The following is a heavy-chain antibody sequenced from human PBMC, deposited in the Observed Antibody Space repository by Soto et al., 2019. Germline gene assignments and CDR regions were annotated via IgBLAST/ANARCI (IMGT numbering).Heavy chain of an antibody. CDR1: GFTFNVYG. V-gene: IGHV1-69*06. Sequence: QVQLGQSGAEVKNPGSSVRVSCKTSGFTFNVYGIHWVRQAPGQGLEWMGGLIPIYDEPNYAQKFQGRVTITADKSTATVYLELNSLRSEDTAVYFCARVRDPHLDHYGLDVWGQGTTVTVSS. CDR3: ARVRDPHLDHYGLDV. CDR2: LIPIYDEP. J-gene: IGHJ6*02.